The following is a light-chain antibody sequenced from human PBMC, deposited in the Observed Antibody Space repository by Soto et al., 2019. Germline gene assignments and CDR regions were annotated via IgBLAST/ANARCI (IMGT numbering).Light chain of an antibody. CDR1: QSVSSSY. Sequence: EMVLTQSPGTLSWSPGERATLSCRASQSVSSSYLAWYQQKPGQAPRLLIYGASSRATGIPDRFSGSGSGTDFTLTISRLEPEDFAVYYCQQYGSSLWTFGQGTKVEIK. CDR2: GAS. CDR3: QQYGSSLWT. V-gene: IGKV3-20*01. J-gene: IGKJ1*01.